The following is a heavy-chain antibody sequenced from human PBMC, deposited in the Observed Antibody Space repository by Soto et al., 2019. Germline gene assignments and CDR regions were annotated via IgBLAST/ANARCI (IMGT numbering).Heavy chain of an antibody. D-gene: IGHD1-20*01. CDR1: GYSFTSYW. CDR2: IYPGDSDT. J-gene: IGHJ6*02. V-gene: IGHV5-51*01. CDR3: ARPQELGSRYIGADV. Sequence: GESLKISCKGSGYSFTSYWIGWVRQMPGKGLECMGIIYPGDSDTKYSPSFQGQVTISVDKSTNTAYLQWSSLKASDTAIYYCARPQELGSRYIGADVWGQGTTVTVSS.